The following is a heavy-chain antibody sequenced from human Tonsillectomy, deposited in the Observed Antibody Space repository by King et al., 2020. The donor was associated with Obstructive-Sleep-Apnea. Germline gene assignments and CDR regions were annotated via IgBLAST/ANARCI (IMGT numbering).Heavy chain of an antibody. D-gene: IGHD5-12*01. J-gene: IGHJ4*02. CDR3: ARHRGVEDYGGYGDYFDY. Sequence: VQLQESGPGLVKPSETLSLTCTVSGGSISNYYWSWIRQPPGKGLEWIGYMYYSGNTNFNPSLKSRVTISADTSKIQFCLGLSSVTAADTAVYYCARHRGVEDYGGYGDYFDYWGQGTLVTVSS. CDR2: MYYSGNT. CDR1: GGSISNYY. V-gene: IGHV4-59*08.